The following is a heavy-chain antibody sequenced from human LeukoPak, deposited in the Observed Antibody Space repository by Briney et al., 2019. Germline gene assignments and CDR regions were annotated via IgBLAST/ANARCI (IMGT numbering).Heavy chain of an antibody. V-gene: IGHV3-66*01. CDR3: ARDLKSGGSRWTCFDY. D-gene: IGHD1-26*01. J-gene: IGHJ4*02. CDR2: IYSGGST. Sequence: GGSLRLSCAASGFTVSSNYMSWVRQAPGKGLEWVSVIYSGGSTYYADSVKGRFTISRDNSKNTLYLQMSSLRAEDTAVYYCARDLKSGGSRWTCFDYWGQGTLVTVSS. CDR1: GFTVSSNY.